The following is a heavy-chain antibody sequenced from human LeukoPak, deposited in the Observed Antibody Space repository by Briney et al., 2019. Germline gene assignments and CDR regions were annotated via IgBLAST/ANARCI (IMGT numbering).Heavy chain of an antibody. CDR1: GYTFTSYG. Sequence: ASVKVSCRASGYTFTSYGISWVRQAPGQGLEWMGWISAYNGNTNYAQKLQGRVTMTTDTSTGTAYMELRSLRSDDTAVYYCARDFAAGTFWFDPWGQGTLVTVSS. V-gene: IGHV1-18*01. D-gene: IGHD6-13*01. J-gene: IGHJ5*02. CDR3: ARDFAAGTFWFDP. CDR2: ISAYNGNT.